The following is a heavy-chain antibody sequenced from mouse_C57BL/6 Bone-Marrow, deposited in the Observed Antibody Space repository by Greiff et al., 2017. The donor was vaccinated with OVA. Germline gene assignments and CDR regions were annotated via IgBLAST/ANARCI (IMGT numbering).Heavy chain of an antibody. CDR1: GYAFSSSW. V-gene: IGHV1-82*01. J-gene: IGHJ4*01. D-gene: IGHD1-1*01. Sequence: QVQLQQSGPELVKPGASVKISCKASGYAFSSSWMDWVKQRPGKGLEWIGLIYPGDGDTNYNGKFKGKATMTADKSSSTAYMQLRSLTSEDSAVYFCTPTGPITTVGNAMDYWGQGTSVTVSS. CDR3: TPTGPITTVGNAMDY. CDR2: IYPGDGDT.